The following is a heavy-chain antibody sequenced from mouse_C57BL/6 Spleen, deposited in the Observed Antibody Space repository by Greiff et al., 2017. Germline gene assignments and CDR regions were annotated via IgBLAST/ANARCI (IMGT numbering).Heavy chain of an antibody. CDR3: ARKLVFDY. D-gene: IGHD2-2*01. V-gene: IGHV1-55*01. CDR2: IGPGSGST. CDR1: GYTFTSYW. Sequence: VQLQQSGAELVKPGASVKLSCKASGYTFTSYWITWVKQRPGQGLEWVGEIGPGSGSTNYNEKFKSKATLTVDTSSSTAYMQLSSLTSEDSAVYDCARKLVFDYRGQGTTRTVSS. J-gene: IGHJ2*01.